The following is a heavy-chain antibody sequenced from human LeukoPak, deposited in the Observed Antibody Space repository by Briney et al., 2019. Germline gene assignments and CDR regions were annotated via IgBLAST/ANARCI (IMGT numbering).Heavy chain of an antibody. CDR2: INPSGGST. D-gene: IGHD5-18*01. V-gene: IGHV1-46*01. CDR1: GYTFTSYY. Sequence: GASVKVSCKASGYTFTSYYMHWVRQAPGQGLEWMGIINPSGGSTSYAQKFQGRVTMTRDTSTSTVCMELSSLRSEDTAVYYCARDPRISGYSYGVDYWGQGTLVTVSS. J-gene: IGHJ4*02. CDR3: ARDPRISGYSYGVDY.